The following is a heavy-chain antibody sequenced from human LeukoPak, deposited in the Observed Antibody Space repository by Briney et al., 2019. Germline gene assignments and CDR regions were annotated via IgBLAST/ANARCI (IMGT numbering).Heavy chain of an antibody. V-gene: IGHV4-59*01. D-gene: IGHD1-26*01. Sequence: SETLSLTCTVSGGSISSYYWTWIRQPPGKGLEWIGYIHHSGSTNYNPSLKSRVTISLDTSKSQFSLKMTSVTAADTAVYHCAREGSRWVDFEFWGQGTLVTVSS. CDR3: AREGSRWVDFEF. J-gene: IGHJ4*02. CDR1: GGSISSYY. CDR2: IHHSGST.